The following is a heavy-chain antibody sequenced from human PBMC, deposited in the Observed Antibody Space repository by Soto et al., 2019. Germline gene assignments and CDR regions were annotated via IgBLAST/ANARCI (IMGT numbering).Heavy chain of an antibody. CDR3: VRDLGSGRRYFDY. Sequence: EVQVVESGGGLVQPGGSLRLSCAASGFSFSNYGMNWVRQAPGKGLEWVSYIDSSSSSIYYADSVKGRFTISRDNAKNSLYLQMNSLRADDTAVYYCVRDLGSGRRYFDYWGQGTLVTVSS. V-gene: IGHV3-48*01. CDR1: GFSFSNYG. CDR2: IDSSSSSI. J-gene: IGHJ4*02. D-gene: IGHD6-19*01.